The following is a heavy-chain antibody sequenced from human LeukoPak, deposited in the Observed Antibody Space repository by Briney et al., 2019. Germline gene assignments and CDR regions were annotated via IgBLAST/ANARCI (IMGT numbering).Heavy chain of an antibody. CDR1: GFTFSSYG. CDR3: AAGSDY. CDR2: IRYDGSNK. V-gene: IGHV3-30*02. Sequence: PGGSLRLSCAASGFTFSSYGMHWVRQAPGKGLEWVAVIRYDGSNKYYADSVKGRFTISRDNSKNTLYLQMNSLRAEDTAVYYCAAGSDYWGQGTLVTVSS. J-gene: IGHJ4*02.